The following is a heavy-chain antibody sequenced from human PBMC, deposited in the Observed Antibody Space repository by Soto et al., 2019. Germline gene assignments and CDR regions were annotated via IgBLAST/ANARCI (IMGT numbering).Heavy chain of an antibody. Sequence: SETLSLTCTVSGGSISSYYWSWIRQPPGKGLEWIGYIYYSGSTNYNPSLKSRVTISVDTSKNQFSLKLSSVTAADTAVYYCARISYYYGSGSHLLYYYYYMDVWGKGTTVTVSS. J-gene: IGHJ6*03. CDR1: GGSISSYY. CDR2: IYYSGST. D-gene: IGHD3-10*01. V-gene: IGHV4-59*01. CDR3: ARISYYYGSGSHLLYYYYYMDV.